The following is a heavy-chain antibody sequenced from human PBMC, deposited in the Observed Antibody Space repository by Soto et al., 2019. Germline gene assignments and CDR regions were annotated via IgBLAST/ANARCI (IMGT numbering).Heavy chain of an antibody. V-gene: IGHV1-3*01. Sequence: ASVKVSCKASGYTFTSYAMHWVRQAPGQRLEWMGWINAGNGNTKYSQKFQGGVTITRDTSASTAYMELSSLRSEDTAVYYCARRATKTGYYYYYYMDVWGKGTTVTVSS. CDR1: GYTFTSYA. D-gene: IGHD3-9*01. J-gene: IGHJ6*03. CDR3: ARRATKTGYYYYYYMDV. CDR2: INAGNGNT.